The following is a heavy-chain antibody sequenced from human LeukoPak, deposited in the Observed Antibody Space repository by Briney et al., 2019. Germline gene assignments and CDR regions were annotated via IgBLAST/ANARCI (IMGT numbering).Heavy chain of an antibody. CDR3: ARGRRQWLLYDAFDI. J-gene: IGHJ3*02. Sequence: ASVKVSSKASGYTFTSYDINWVRQATGQGLEWMGWMNPNSGNTGYAQKFQGRVTMTRNTSISTAYMELSSLRSEDTAVYYCARGRRQWLLYDAFDIWGQGTMVTVSS. CDR1: GYTFTSYD. V-gene: IGHV1-8*01. D-gene: IGHD3-22*01. CDR2: MNPNSGNT.